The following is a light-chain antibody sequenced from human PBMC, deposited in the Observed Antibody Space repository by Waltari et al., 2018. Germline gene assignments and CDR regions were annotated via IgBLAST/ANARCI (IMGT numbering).Light chain of an antibody. CDR3: QQYYAVPPT. J-gene: IGKJ1*01. V-gene: IGKV4-1*01. Sequence: DIMMTQSPDSLPVSLGERATITCKSDQSVSYSSNNKNYLAWYRQKPGQPPQLLISWASTREFGVPDRFSGSGSGTDFTLTISSLQAEDVAVYYCQQYYAVPPTFGPGTKVEIK. CDR2: WAS. CDR1: QSVSYSSNNKNY.